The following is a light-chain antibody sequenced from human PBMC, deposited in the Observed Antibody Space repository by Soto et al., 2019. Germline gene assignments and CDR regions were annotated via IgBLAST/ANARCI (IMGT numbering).Light chain of an antibody. Sequence: EIVMTQSPATLSVSPGERAALSCRASQSVSSYLAWYQQKPGQAPRLLIFDASSRAIGIPTRFSGSGSGTEFTLPISSIEPEDSAVYYSSQRSNCPPINFAQGTRLEIK. CDR2: DAS. V-gene: IGKV3-11*01. CDR1: QSVSSY. CDR3: SQRSNCPPIN. J-gene: IGKJ5*01.